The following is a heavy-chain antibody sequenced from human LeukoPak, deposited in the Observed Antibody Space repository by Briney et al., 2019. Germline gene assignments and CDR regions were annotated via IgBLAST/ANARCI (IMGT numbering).Heavy chain of an antibody. CDR1: GFTFSSYG. J-gene: IGHJ4*02. V-gene: IGHV3-33*01. Sequence: GGSLRLSCAASGFTFSSYGMHWVRQAPGKGLEWVAVIWYDGSNKYYADSVKGRFTISRDNSKNTLYLQMNSLRAEDTAVYYCAREGDYGDYFDYWGQGTLVTVSS. D-gene: IGHD4-17*01. CDR3: AREGDYGDYFDY. CDR2: IWYDGSNK.